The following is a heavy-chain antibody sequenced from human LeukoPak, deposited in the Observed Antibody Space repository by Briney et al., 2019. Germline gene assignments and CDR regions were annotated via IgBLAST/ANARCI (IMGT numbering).Heavy chain of an antibody. CDR2: IYYSGST. Sequence: TFSNYAMSWVRQPPGKGLEWIGSIYYSGSTYYNPSLKSRVTISVDTSKNQFSLKLSSVTAADTAVYYCARDTAQRGWYSSIYSYYYMDVWGEGTTVTVSS. V-gene: IGHV4-39*01. CDR3: ARDTAQRGWYSSIYSYYYMDV. CDR1: TFSNYA. D-gene: IGHD6-19*01. J-gene: IGHJ6*03.